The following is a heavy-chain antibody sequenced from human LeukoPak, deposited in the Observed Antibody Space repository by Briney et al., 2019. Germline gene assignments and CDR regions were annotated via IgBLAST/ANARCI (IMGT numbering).Heavy chain of an antibody. J-gene: IGHJ2*01. Sequence: GGSLRLSCAASGFTFSSYAMHWVRQAPGKGLEWVAVIWYDGSNKYYPDSVQGRFTISRDNSKNTLYLQVNSLRAEDTAVYYCARDRSMSGWYIDLWGRGTLVTVSS. D-gene: IGHD2/OR15-2a*01. CDR3: ARDRSMSGWYIDL. V-gene: IGHV3-33*08. CDR2: IWYDGSNK. CDR1: GFTFSSYA.